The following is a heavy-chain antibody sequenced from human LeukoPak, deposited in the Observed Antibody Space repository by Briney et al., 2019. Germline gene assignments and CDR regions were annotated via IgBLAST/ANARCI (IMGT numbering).Heavy chain of an antibody. CDR1: GGSTSSYY. Sequence: SETLSLTCTVSGGSTSSYYWSWIRQPPGKGLEWIGFIYDSGSTYYNPSLKSRVTISADTSKNQFSLKLSSVTAADTAMYYCALYSSSSDYWGQGTLVTVSS. CDR3: ALYSSSSDY. CDR2: IYDSGST. V-gene: IGHV4-59*01. J-gene: IGHJ4*02. D-gene: IGHD6-6*01.